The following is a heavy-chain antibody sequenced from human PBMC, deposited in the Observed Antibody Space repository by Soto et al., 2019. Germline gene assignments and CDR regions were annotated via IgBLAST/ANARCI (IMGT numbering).Heavy chain of an antibody. V-gene: IGHV3-48*02. CDR2: FSSSSSTI. CDR3: ARFYYDSSGYLPSPYYYYYGMDV. J-gene: IGHJ6*02. Sequence: GSLRLSCAASGFTFSSYSMNWVRQAPGKGLEWVSYFSSSSSTIYYADSVKGRFTISRDNAKNSLYLQMNSLRDEDTAVYYCARFYYDSSGYLPSPYYYYYGMDVWGQGTTVTVSS. CDR1: GFTFSSYS. D-gene: IGHD3-22*01.